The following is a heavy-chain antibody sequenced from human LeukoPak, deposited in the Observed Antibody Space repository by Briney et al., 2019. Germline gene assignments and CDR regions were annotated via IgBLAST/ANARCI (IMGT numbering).Heavy chain of an antibody. Sequence: SETLSLSCAVSGYSISSGYYWGWIRQPPGKGLEWIGSIYHSGSTYYNPSLKSRVTISADTSKNQFSLKLSSVTAADTAVYYCARVDTAMVIDYWGQGTLVTVSS. D-gene: IGHD5-18*01. CDR3: ARVDTAMVIDY. CDR2: IYHSGST. J-gene: IGHJ4*02. V-gene: IGHV4-38-2*01. CDR1: GYSISSGYY.